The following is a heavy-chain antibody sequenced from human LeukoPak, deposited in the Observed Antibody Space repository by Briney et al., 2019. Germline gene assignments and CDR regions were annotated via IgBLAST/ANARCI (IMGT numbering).Heavy chain of an antibody. J-gene: IGHJ4*02. CDR3: AKDMGSRATNFDC. D-gene: IGHD1-26*01. V-gene: IGHV3-30-3*01. Sequence: PGGSLRLSCAASGFTFSSYAMHWVRQAPGKGLEWVAVISYDGSNKYCADSVKGRFTISRDNSKNTLYLQMNSLRAEDTAVYYCAKDMGSRATNFDCWGQGTLVSVSS. CDR1: GFTFSSYA. CDR2: ISYDGSNK.